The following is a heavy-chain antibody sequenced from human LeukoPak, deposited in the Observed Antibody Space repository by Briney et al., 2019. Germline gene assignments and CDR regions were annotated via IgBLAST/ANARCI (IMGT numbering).Heavy chain of an antibody. D-gene: IGHD3-3*01. V-gene: IGHV4-34*01. CDR2: INHSGST. CDR3: ARGRAPATIFGVVIIGGHFDY. Sequence: SETLSLTCAVYGGSFSGYYWSWIRQPPGKGLEWIGEINHSGSTNYNPSLKSRVTISVDTSKNQFSLKLSSVTAADTAVYYCARGRAPATIFGVVIIGGHFDYWGQGTLVTVSS. CDR1: GGSFSGYY. J-gene: IGHJ4*02.